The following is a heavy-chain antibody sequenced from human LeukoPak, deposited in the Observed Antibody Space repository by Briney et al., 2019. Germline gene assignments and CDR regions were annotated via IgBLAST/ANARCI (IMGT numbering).Heavy chain of an antibody. CDR1: GGSFSGYY. D-gene: IGHD2-2*01. V-gene: IGHV4-34*01. J-gene: IGHJ4*02. Sequence: SETLSLTCAVYGGSFSGYYRSWIRQPPGKGLEWIGEINHSGSTNYNPSLKSRVTIPVDTSKNQFSLKLSSVTAADTAVYYCARTGNHCSSTSCYVYWGQGTLVTVSS. CDR3: ARTGNHCSSTSCYVY. CDR2: INHSGST.